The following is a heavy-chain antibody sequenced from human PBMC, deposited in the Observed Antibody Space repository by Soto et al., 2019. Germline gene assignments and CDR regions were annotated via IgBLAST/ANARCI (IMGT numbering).Heavy chain of an antibody. V-gene: IGHV3-33*05. CDR2: ISKDGLDG. CDR3: ASPREGQCLVFDH. Sequence: GGSLRLSCVASGFTFSDSGMHWVRQSPGEGLGWVASISKDGLDGYYSESVKGRFTISRDGSKNTVFLQMNSLKVEDTAAYFCASPREGQCLVFDHWGQRTLVTVSS. D-gene: IGHD3-16*01. CDR1: GFTFSDSG. J-gene: IGHJ4*02.